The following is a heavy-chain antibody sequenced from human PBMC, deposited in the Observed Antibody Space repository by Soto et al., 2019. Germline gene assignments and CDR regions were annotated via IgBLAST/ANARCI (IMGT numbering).Heavy chain of an antibody. V-gene: IGHV3-30*18. J-gene: IGHJ4*02. CDR3: AKDHLVHTAAGLDY. D-gene: IGHD6-13*01. CDR1: GFTFSSYG. Sequence: QVQLVESGGGVVQPGRSLRLSCAASGFTFSSYGMHWVRQAPGKGLEWVAVISYDGSNKYYADSVKGRFTISRDNAKNPLYLQMNSLRAEDTAVYYCAKDHLVHTAAGLDYWGQGTLVTVSS. CDR2: ISYDGSNK.